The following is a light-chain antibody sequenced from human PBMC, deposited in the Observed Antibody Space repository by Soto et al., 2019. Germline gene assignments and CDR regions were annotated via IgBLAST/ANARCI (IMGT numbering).Light chain of an antibody. V-gene: IGLV1-51*01. CDR2: DNN. J-gene: IGLJ2*01. CDR3: GTWDSSLSVV. CDR1: SSNIGNNY. Sequence: QSVLTQPPSVSAAPGQKVTISCSGSSSNIGNNYVYWYQQHPGTAPKLLIYDNNKQPSWIPDPFSGSKSATSATMGITGPQTGAEADYYCGTWDSSLSVVFGGGTKLTVL.